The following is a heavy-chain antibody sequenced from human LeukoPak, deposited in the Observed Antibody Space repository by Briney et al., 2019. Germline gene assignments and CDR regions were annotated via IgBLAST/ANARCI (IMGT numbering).Heavy chain of an antibody. CDR2: NGNT. J-gene: IGHJ4*02. CDR3: ARDRAYYDFWSGYGTFDY. D-gene: IGHD3-3*01. V-gene: IGHV1-18*01. Sequence: NGNTNYAQKLQGRVTMTTDTSTSTAYMELRSLRSDDTAVYYCARDRAYYDFWSGYGTFDYWGQGTLVTVSS.